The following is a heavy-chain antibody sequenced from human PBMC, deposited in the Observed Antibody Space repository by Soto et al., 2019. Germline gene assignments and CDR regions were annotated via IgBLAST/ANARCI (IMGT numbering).Heavy chain of an antibody. CDR3: AKFTKVYYDSRGYYIF. Sequence: PGGSLRLSCAAYGFSFDEYAMHWVRQAPEKGLEWVSGISWNSGSIGYVDSVKGRFTISRDNAKNSLYLQMNSLRAEDTALYYCAKFTKVYYDSRGYYIFWCQG. D-gene: IGHD3-22*01. V-gene: IGHV3-9*01. CDR2: ISWNSGSI. J-gene: IGHJ1*01. CDR1: GFSFDEYA.